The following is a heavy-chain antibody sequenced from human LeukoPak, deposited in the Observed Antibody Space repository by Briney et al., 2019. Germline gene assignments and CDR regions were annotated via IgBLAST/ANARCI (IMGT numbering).Heavy chain of an antibody. CDR1: GFTFSSYG. V-gene: IGHV3-30*02. Sequence: PGGSLRLSCAASGFTFSSYGMHWVRQAPGKGLEWVAYIRYDGSNKYYADSVKGRFTISRDNSKNTLYLQMNSLRAEDTAVYYCARGPPCSSTSCYVTGAFDFWGQGTMVTVSS. CDR3: ARGPPCSSTSCYVTGAFDF. D-gene: IGHD2-2*01. CDR2: IRYDGSNK. J-gene: IGHJ3*01.